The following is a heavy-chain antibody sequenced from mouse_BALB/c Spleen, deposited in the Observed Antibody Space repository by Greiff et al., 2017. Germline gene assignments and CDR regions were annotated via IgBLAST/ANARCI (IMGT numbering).Heavy chain of an antibody. CDR3: ARSSLLRLSMDY. V-gene: IGHV5-17*02. J-gene: IGHJ4*01. D-gene: IGHD1-2*01. CDR1: GFTFSSFG. CDR2: ISSGSSTI. Sequence: EVMLVESGGGLVQPGGSRKLSCAASGFTFSSFGMHWVRQAPEKGLEWVAYISSGSSTIYYADTVKGRFTISRDNPKNTLFLQMTSLRSEDTAMYYCARSSLLRLSMDYWGQGTSVTVSS.